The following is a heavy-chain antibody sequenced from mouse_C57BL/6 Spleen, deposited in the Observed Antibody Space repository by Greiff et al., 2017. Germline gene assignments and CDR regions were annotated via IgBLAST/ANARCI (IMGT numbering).Heavy chain of an antibody. V-gene: IGHV1-22*01. CDR2: INPNNGGT. D-gene: IGHD2-4*01. J-gene: IGHJ2*01. Sequence: EVKVVESGPELVKPGASVKMSCKASGYTFTDYNMHWVKQSHGKSLEWIGYINPNNGGTSYNQKFKGKATLTVNKSSSTAYMELRSLTSEDSAVYYCARDDYDGYFDYWGQGTTLTVSS. CDR3: ARDDYDGYFDY. CDR1: GYTFTDYN.